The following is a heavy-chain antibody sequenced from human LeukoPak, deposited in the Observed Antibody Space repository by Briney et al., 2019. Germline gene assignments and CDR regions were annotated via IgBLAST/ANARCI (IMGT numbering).Heavy chain of an antibody. J-gene: IGHJ6*03. CDR2: IYSGGST. Sequence: PGGSLRLSCAASGLTVSSNYMSWVRQAPGKGLEWVSVIYSGGSTYYADSVKGRFTISRDNSKNTLYLQMNSLRAEDTAVYYCASLTHYYYYYMDVWGKGTTVTVSS. CDR1: GLTVSSNY. CDR3: ASLTHYYYYYMDV. V-gene: IGHV3-53*01. D-gene: IGHD3-9*01.